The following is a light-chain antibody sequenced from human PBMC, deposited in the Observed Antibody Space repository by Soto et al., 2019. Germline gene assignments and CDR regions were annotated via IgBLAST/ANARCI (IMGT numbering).Light chain of an antibody. CDR1: QSVSSSY. Sequence: EIVLTQSPGTLSLSPGERATLSCRASQSVSSSYLAWYQQKPGQAPRLLIYGASSRATGIPDRFSGSGSGTDFTLTICRLVPEDFAVFYCQQYGTSPLTFGQGTRLEIK. CDR3: QQYGTSPLT. J-gene: IGKJ5*01. V-gene: IGKV3-20*01. CDR2: GAS.